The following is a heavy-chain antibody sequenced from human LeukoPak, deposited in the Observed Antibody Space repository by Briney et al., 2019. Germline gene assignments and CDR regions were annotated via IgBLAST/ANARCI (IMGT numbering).Heavy chain of an antibody. CDR1: GYTFTGYY. V-gene: IGHV1-18*04. Sequence: ASVKVSCKASGYTFTGYYLHWVRQAPGQGLEWMGWISAYNGNTNYAQKVQGRVTMTTDTSTSTAYMELRSLISDDTAVYHCARVERGYCSSTRCYGAGYNYYDGMDVWGQGTTVTVSS. CDR3: ARVERGYCSSTRCYGAGYNYYDGMDV. J-gene: IGHJ6*02. D-gene: IGHD2-2*01. CDR2: ISAYNGNT.